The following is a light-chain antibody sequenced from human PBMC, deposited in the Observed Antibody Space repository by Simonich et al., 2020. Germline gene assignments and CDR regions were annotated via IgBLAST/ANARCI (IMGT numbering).Light chain of an antibody. CDR2: VLS. Sequence: QSALTQPASVSGSPGQSITISCTGTSSDVGGFNYVSWYQPHPGKAPKLMIYVLSNRPSGFSNRFSGSKAGNTASLTISGLQAEDEADYYCSSYTSSSTPVVFGGGTKLTVL. CDR3: SSYTSSSTPVV. V-gene: IGLV2-14*03. J-gene: IGLJ2*01. CDR1: SSDVGGFNY.